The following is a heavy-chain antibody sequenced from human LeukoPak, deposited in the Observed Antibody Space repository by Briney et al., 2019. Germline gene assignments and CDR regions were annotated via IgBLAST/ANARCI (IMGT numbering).Heavy chain of an antibody. V-gene: IGHV3-74*01. CDR1: GFTFTRYW. CDR2: INNDGSST. D-gene: IGHD1-1*01. J-gene: IGHJ6*03. Sequence: GGSLRLSCAASGFTFTRYWMHWVRQVPGKGLVWVSRINNDGSSTNYADSVKGRFTISRDNAKNSLYLQMNSLRAEDTALYHCARVLRLERPYYYYYMDVWGKGTTVTISS. CDR3: ARVLRLERPYYYYYMDV.